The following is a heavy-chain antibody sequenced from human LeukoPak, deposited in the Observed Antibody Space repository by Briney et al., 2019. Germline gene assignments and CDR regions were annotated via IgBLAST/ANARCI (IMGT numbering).Heavy chain of an antibody. V-gene: IGHV3-7*01. J-gene: IGHJ4*02. CDR1: GFIFRNYW. CDR3: ARRSFDS. CDR2: IKEDGSEK. Sequence: GESLRLSCAASGFIFRNYWMNWVRQAPGKGLEWVATIKEDGSEKYYVDFVKGRFTISRDNAKNSLYLQMNSLRAEDTAEYYCARRSFDSWGQGTLVTVSS.